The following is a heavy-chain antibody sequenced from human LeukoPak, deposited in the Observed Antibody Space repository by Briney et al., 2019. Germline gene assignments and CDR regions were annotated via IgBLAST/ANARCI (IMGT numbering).Heavy chain of an antibody. V-gene: IGHV3-23*01. CDR1: GFTFSNHG. D-gene: IGHD3-22*01. CDR3: AKDFHYYDSWGDNWFDP. J-gene: IGHJ5*02. Sequence: PGGTLRLSCAASGFTFSNHGMNWVRQAPGKGLEWVSGISPSGDITYYADSVKGRFTISRDNSKNTLYLQMNSLRAEDTAVYYCAKDFHYYDSWGDNWFDPWGQGTLVTVSS. CDR2: ISPSGDIT.